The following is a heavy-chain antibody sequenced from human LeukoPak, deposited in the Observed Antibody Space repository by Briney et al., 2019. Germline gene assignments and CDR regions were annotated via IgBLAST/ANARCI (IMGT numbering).Heavy chain of an antibody. CDR2: IRSKAYGGTT. CDR1: GFTFGDYA. V-gene: IGHV3-49*03. CDR3: SRGLYYDSSGYPPPFDY. Sequence: GGSLRLSCTASGFTFGDYAMSWFRQAPGKGLEWVGFIRSKAYGGTTEYAASVKGRFTISSDDSKSIAHLQMNSLKTEDTAVYSCSRGLYYDSSGYPPPFDYWGQGTLVTVSS. J-gene: IGHJ4*02. D-gene: IGHD3-22*01.